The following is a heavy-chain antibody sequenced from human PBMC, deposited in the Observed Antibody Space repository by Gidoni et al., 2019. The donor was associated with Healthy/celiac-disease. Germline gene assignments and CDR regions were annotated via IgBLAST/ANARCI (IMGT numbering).Heavy chain of an antibody. Sequence: HVQLVQSGAEVKKPGSSVKVSCNASGGTFSSSAISWVRQAPGQGLEWMGRIIPILGIANYAQKFQGRVTITADKSTSTAYMELSSLRSEDTAVYYCARDSPTLLTPYYYYGMDVWGQGTTVTVSS. D-gene: IGHD1-26*01. CDR3: ARDSPTLLTPYYYYGMDV. CDR1: GGTFSSSA. J-gene: IGHJ6*02. CDR2: IIPILGIA. V-gene: IGHV1-69*04.